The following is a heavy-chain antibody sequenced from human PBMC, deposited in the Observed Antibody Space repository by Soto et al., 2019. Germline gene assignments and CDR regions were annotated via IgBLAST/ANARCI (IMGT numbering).Heavy chain of an antibody. CDR3: ARMVSGWMTEYYFDY. D-gene: IGHD6-19*01. J-gene: IGHJ4*02. CDR2: IFSNDEK. V-gene: IGHV2-26*01. CDR1: GFSLSNARMG. Sequence: QVTLKESGPVLVKPTETLTLTCTVSGFSLSNARMGVSWIRQPPGKALKWLAHIFSNDEKSYSTSLKSRLTISKDTSKSQVVLTMTNMDPVDTATYYCARMVSGWMTEYYFDYWGQGTLVTVSS.